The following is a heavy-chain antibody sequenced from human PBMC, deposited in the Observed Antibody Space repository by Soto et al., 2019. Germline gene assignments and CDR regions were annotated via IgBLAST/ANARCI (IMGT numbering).Heavy chain of an antibody. V-gene: IGHV4-59*01. CDR3: ARRYAGNFDY. D-gene: IGHD2-8*01. Sequence: ETLSLTGTVSGGSISSYYWSWIRQPPGKGLEWIGYIYYSGSTNYNPSLKSRVTISVDTSKNQFSLKLSSVTAADTAVYYCARRYAGNFDYWGQGTLVTVSS. CDR1: GGSISSYY. J-gene: IGHJ4*02. CDR2: IYYSGST.